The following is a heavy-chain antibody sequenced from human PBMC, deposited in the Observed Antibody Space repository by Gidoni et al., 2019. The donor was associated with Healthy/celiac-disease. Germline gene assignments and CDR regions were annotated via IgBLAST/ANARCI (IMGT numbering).Heavy chain of an antibody. CDR3: ARNSGTIRGESAFDI. Sequence: QVQLVESGGGLVKPGGSLRLSCAASGFPFSDDYMSWIRQAPGKGLEGVSYISSSSSYTNYADSVKGRFTISRDNAKNSLYLQMNSLRAEDTAVYYCARNSGTIRGESAFDIWGQGTMVTVSS. CDR1: GFPFSDDY. J-gene: IGHJ3*02. D-gene: IGHD1-26*01. CDR2: ISSSSSYT. V-gene: IGHV3-11*06.